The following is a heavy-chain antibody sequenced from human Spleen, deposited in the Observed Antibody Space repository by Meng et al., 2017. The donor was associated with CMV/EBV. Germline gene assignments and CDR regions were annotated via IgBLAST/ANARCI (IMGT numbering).Heavy chain of an antibody. CDR1: GFTFSDYY. J-gene: IGHJ6*02. Sequence: GESLKISCVASGFTFSDYYMSWIRQAPGRGLECVSYISSRGSTIYYADSVKGRFTISRDNAKNALYLQMNSLRAEDTAVYYCARPQESPRVWGQGTTVTVSS. CDR2: ISSRGSTI. D-gene: IGHD3-10*01. V-gene: IGHV3-11*04. CDR3: ARPQESPRV.